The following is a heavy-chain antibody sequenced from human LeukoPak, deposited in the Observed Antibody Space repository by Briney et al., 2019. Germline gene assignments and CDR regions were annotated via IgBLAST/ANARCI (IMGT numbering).Heavy chain of an antibody. Sequence: GASVKVSCKTSGYTFTSYGLSWVRRAPGQGLEWMGWIITYNGNTYYSQKLQGRVTMTTDTSTSTAYMELRSLRSDDTAVYYCAKTTVTSEEYYYYYMDVWGKGTTVTVSS. CDR3: AKTTVTSEEYYYYYMDV. D-gene: IGHD4-17*01. V-gene: IGHV1-18*01. J-gene: IGHJ6*03. CDR1: GYTFTSYG. CDR2: IITYNGNT.